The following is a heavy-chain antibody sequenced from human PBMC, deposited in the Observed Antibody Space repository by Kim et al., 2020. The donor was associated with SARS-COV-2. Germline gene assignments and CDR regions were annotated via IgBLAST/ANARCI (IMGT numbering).Heavy chain of an antibody. CDR3: ARDLSGAADY. D-gene: IGHD3-10*01. CDR1: GFSFSSYW. Sequence: GGSLRLSCAASGFSFSSYWMHWVRQVPGKGLVWVSRINEDGSTTNYADSVRGRFTISRDNAENTLFLQMNSLTAEDTAVYYCARDLSGAADYWGQGNLVTVSS. V-gene: IGHV3-74*01. J-gene: IGHJ4*02. CDR2: INEDGSTT.